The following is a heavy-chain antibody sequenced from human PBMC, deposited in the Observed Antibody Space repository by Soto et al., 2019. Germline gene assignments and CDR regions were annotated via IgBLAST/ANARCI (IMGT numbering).Heavy chain of an antibody. CDR1: GGTFSSYA. J-gene: IGHJ4*02. CDR2: IIPIFGTA. V-gene: IGHV1-69*05. CDR3: VRDNSGFDY. D-gene: IGHD6-13*01. Sequence: SVKVSCKASGGTFSSYAISWVRQAPGQGLEWMGGIIPIFGTANYAQKFQGRVTMTSDTSTTTVYMELSSLTADDRAVYYCVRDNSGFDYWGQGTVVTVSS.